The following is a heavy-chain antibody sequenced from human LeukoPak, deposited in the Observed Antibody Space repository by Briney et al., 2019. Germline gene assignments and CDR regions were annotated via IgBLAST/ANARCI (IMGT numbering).Heavy chain of an antibody. CDR3: VKDVLFAAGDIFDI. J-gene: IGHJ3*02. CDR2: IQYDGSEK. V-gene: IGHV3-30*02. D-gene: IGHD2-21*01. CDR1: GFTFSGNG. Sequence: PGGSLRLSCAASGFTFSGNGMHWVRQAPGKGLEWVAFIQYDGSEKYYTDSVKDRFTISRDNSKNTLYLQMNSLRVEDSSVYHCVKDVLFAAGDIFDIWGQGTMVTVSS.